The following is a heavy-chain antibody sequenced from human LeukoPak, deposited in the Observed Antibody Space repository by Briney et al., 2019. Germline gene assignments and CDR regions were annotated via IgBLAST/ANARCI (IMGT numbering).Heavy chain of an antibody. CDR1: GGSISRSSYY. Sequence: SETLSLTCAVSGGSISRSSYYWSWIRQPAGKGLEWIGRIYTSGSTNYNPSLRSRVTISVDTSKNQFSLKLSSVTAADTAVYYCARSLSGWYDYWGQGTLVTVSS. D-gene: IGHD6-19*01. CDR2: IYTSGST. CDR3: ARSLSGWYDY. J-gene: IGHJ4*02. V-gene: IGHV4-61*02.